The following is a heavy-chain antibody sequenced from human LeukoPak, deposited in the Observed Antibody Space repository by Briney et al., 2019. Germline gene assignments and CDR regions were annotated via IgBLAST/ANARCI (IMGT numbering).Heavy chain of an antibody. J-gene: IGHJ4*02. CDR3: ANSGGVQRDDAY. CDR2: ISGSGGST. Sequence: PGGSLRLSCAASGFTFSSYAMSWVRQAPGKGLEWVAAISGSGGSTYYADSVKGRFTISRDNSKNTLYLQMNSLRAEDTAVYYCANSGGVQRDDAYWGQGTLVTVSS. V-gene: IGHV3-23*01. CDR1: GFTFSSYA. D-gene: IGHD6-25*01.